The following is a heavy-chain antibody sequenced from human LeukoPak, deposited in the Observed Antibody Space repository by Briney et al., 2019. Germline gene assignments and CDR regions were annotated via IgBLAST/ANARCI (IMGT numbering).Heavy chain of an antibody. CDR3: TSRTRSHIFGMDV. CDR1: GFTFSGSA. Sequence: GGSLRLSCAASGFTFSGSAMHWVRQASGKGLEWVGRIRSKANSYATAYAASVKGRFTISRDDSKNTAYLQMNSPKTEDTAVYYCTSRTRSHIFGMDVWGQGTTVTVSS. CDR2: IRSKANSYAT. D-gene: IGHD1-14*01. J-gene: IGHJ6*02. V-gene: IGHV3-73*01.